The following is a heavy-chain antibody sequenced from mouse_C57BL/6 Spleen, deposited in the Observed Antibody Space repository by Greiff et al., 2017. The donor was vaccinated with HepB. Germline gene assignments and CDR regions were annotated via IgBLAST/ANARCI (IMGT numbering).Heavy chain of an antibody. J-gene: IGHJ4*01. CDR1: GYTFTSYW. Sequence: QVHVKQSGAELAKPGASVKLSCKASGYTFTSYWMHWVKQRPGQGLEWIGYINPSSGYTKYNQKFKDKATLTADKSSSTAYMQLSSLTYEDSAVYYCARGNYDYDRAMDYWGQGTSVTVSS. V-gene: IGHV1-7*01. CDR2: INPSSGYT. D-gene: IGHD2-4*01. CDR3: ARGNYDYDRAMDY.